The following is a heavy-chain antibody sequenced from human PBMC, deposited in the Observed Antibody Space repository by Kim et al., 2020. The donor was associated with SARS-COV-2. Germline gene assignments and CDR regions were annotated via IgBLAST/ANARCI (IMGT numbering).Heavy chain of an antibody. D-gene: IGHD5-12*01. CDR3: ARDTYSGYSYAYYFDH. CDR2: IIPLIETT. CDR1: GDTFSTYS. Sequence: SVKVSCKASGDTFSTYSFSWVRQAPGQGFGWMGRIIPLIETTNYAQKFQGRVTITADKSTSTAYMELSSLRSEDTAIYYCARDTYSGYSYAYYFDHWGQGTLVTVSS. V-gene: IGHV1-69*08. J-gene: IGHJ4*02.